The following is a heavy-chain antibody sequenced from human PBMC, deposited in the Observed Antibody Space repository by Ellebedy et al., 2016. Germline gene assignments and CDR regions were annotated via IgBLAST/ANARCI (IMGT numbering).Heavy chain of an antibody. CDR3: ARLGIREGVDP. D-gene: IGHD3-16*01. CDR2: INNYGSIT. V-gene: IGHV3-74*01. J-gene: IGHJ5*02. CDR1: GFTFSNYW. Sequence: GGSLRLSXAASGFTFSNYWMHWVRQAPGKGLVWVSRINNYGSITSYADSVKGRFTISRDNAKNTLYLQMNSLRADDTAVYFCARLGIREGVDPWGQGILVTVSS.